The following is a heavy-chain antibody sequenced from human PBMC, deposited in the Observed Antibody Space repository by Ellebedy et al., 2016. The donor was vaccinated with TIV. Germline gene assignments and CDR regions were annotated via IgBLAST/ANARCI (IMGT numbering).Heavy chain of an antibody. D-gene: IGHD4-17*01. CDR2: IRQEGDEI. CDR1: GFNFRSYW. CDR3: ARRASYGDYAVQVNPWFDP. V-gene: IGHV3-7*01. J-gene: IGHJ5*02. Sequence: GESLKISCAASGFNFRSYWMAWVRQAPGKGLEWVAKIRQEGDEIYYVESVKGRFTISRDKAKNSRFLQMNSLRVEDTAVYYCARRASYGDYAVQVNPWFDPWGQGTLVTVSS.